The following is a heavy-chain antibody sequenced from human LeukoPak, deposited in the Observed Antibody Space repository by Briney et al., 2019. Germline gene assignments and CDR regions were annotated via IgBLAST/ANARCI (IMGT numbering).Heavy chain of an antibody. Sequence: PSETLSLTCAVSGGSISSGGYSWSWIRQPPGKGLEWIGYIYHSGSTYYNPSLKSRVTISVDRSKNQFSLKLSSVTAADTAVYYCARDQTGYSSGWSSSGFDYWGQGTLVTVSS. CDR2: IYHSGST. V-gene: IGHV4-30-2*01. J-gene: IGHJ4*02. CDR3: ARDQTGYSSGWSSSGFDY. CDR1: GGSISSGGYS. D-gene: IGHD6-19*01.